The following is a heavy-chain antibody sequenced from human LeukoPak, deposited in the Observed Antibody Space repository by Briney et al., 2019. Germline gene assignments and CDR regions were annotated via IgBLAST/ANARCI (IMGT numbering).Heavy chain of an antibody. V-gene: IGHV1-69*04. CDR2: IIPILGIA. J-gene: IGHJ5*02. D-gene: IGHD5-18*01. CDR3: ARDPGYYNWFDP. CDR1: GGTFIIYA. Sequence: ASVTVSCKSSGGTFIIYAISWVRQAPGQGLEWMGRIIPILGIANYAQKFQGRVTITADKSTSTAYMELSSLRSEDTAVYYCARDPGYYNWFDPWGQGTLVTVSS.